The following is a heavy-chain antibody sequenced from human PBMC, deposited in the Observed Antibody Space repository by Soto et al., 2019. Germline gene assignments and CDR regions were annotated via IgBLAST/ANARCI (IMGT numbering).Heavy chain of an antibody. CDR2: MNPNTGNS. CDR1: GCTFASHD. J-gene: IGHJ4*02. Sequence: ASVHVSCKASGCTFASHDIYWVRQATGQGLARIGWMNPNTGNSGYAQKFQGRVTVTSDTSINTVHMELSSLRSEDTAVYYCARRAETNGWNGFGADKYYFDFWGQGTLVTVSS. V-gene: IGHV1-8*01. CDR3: ARRAETNGWNGFGADKYYFDF. D-gene: IGHD1-1*01.